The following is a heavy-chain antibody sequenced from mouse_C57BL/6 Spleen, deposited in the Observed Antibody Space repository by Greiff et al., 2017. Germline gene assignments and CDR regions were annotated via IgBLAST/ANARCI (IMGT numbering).Heavy chain of an antibody. CDR1: GFTFSSYT. Sequence: EVMLVESGGGLVKPGGSLKLSCAASGFTFSSYTMSWVRQTPEKRLEWVATISGGGGNTYYPDSVKGRFTISRDNAKNTLYLQMSSLRSEDTALYYCARHYYGSSFAYWGQGTLVTVSA. D-gene: IGHD1-1*01. CDR2: ISGGGGNT. CDR3: ARHYYGSSFAY. J-gene: IGHJ3*01. V-gene: IGHV5-9*01.